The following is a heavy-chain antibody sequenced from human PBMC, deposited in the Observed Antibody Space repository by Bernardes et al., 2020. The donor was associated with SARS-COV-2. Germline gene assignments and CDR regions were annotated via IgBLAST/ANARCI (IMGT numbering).Heavy chain of an antibody. CDR2: ISSSSSYI. V-gene: IGHV3-21*01. CDR3: ASPRGYSYGPFDY. J-gene: IGHJ4*02. Sequence: GGSLRLSCAASGFTFSSYSMNWVRQAPGKGLEWVSSISSSSSYIYYADSVKGRFTISRDNAKNSLYLQMNSLRAEDTAVYYCASPRGYSYGPFDYWGQGTLVTVSS. CDR1: GFTFSSYS. D-gene: IGHD5-18*01.